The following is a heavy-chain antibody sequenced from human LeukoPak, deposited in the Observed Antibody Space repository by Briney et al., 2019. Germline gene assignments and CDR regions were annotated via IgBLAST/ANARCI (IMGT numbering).Heavy chain of an antibody. CDR3: ARDRPDLGYCSGGSCYYGVNYFEY. Sequence: TGGSLRLSCAASGFTFDDYGMSWVRQAPGKGLEWVSGINWNGGSTGYADSVKGRFTISRDNAKNSLYLQMNSLRAEDTALYYCARDRPDLGYCSGGSCYYGVNYFEYWGQGTLVTVSS. D-gene: IGHD2-15*01. J-gene: IGHJ4*02. V-gene: IGHV3-20*04. CDR1: GFTFDDYG. CDR2: INWNGGST.